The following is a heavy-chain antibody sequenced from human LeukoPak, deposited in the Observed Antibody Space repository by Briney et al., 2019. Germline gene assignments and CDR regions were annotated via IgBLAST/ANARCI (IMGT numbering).Heavy chain of an antibody. D-gene: IGHD2-21*02. CDR1: GGSISSYY. CDR2: IYYSGST. CDR3: ARTYCGGDCYFKPIRYAFDT. J-gene: IGHJ3*02. V-gene: IGHV4-59*01. Sequence: PSETLSLTCTVSGGSISSYYWSWIRQPPGKGLEWIGYIYYSGSTNYNPSLKSRVTISVDTSKNQFSLKLSSVTAADTAVYYCARTYCGGDCYFKPIRYAFDTWGQGTMVTVSS.